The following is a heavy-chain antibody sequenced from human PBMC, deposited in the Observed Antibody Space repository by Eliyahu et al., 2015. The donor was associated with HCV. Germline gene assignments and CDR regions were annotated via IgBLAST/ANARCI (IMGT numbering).Heavy chain of an antibody. CDR3: ARIGWDTTHYTYYYYMDA. CDR1: RFMFSSYW. J-gene: IGHJ6*03. V-gene: IGHV3-7*03. Sequence: EVKLVEFGGGLVQPGGSLKLTCEASRFMFSSYWMTWVRQAPGKGLQWAAKISQRGDEKHYVASVRGRFTISRDNGRNAVYLQMNSLRVEDTAVYYCARIGWDTTHYTYYYYMDAWGEGTTVTVSS. CDR2: ISQRGDEK. D-gene: IGHD5-24*01.